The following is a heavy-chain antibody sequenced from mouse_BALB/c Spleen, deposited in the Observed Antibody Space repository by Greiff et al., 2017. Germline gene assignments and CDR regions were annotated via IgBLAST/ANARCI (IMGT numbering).Heavy chain of an antibody. CDR3: ARNGGTGRFAY. CDR2: IWSGGST. Sequence: VKLQESGPGLVQPSQSLYITCTVSGFSLTSYGVHWVRQSPGKGLEWLGVIWSGGSTDYNAAFISRLSISKDNSKSQVFFKMNSLQANDTAIYYCARNGGTGRFAYWGQGTLVTVSA. CDR1: GFSLTSYG. V-gene: IGHV2-2*02. D-gene: IGHD3-3*01. J-gene: IGHJ3*01.